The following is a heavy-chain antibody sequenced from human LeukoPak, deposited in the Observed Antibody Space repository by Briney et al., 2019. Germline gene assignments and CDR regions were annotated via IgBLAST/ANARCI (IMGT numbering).Heavy chain of an antibody. CDR3: AKGGSRITIFGVVLMDV. D-gene: IGHD3-3*01. V-gene: IGHV3-23*01. Sequence: GGSLRLSCAASGFTFSSYAMSWVRQAPGKGLEWVSAISGSGGSTYYADSVKGRFTISRDNSKNTLYLQMNSLRAEDTAVYYCAKGGSRITIFGVVLMDVWGQGTTVTVSS. CDR1: GFTFSSYA. CDR2: ISGSGGST. J-gene: IGHJ6*02.